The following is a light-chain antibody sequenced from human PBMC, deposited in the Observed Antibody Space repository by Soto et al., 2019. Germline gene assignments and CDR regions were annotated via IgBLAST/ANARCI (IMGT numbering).Light chain of an antibody. Sequence: QSALTQPPSASGSPGQSVTISCTGTSSDVGGYNYVSWYQQHPGKAPKLMIYEISKRPSGVPDRFSGSNSGNTASLTVSGXXXXDEADYYCSSYAGSNNFNVVFGGGTQLTVL. CDR3: SSYAGSNNFNVV. CDR2: EIS. J-gene: IGLJ2*01. CDR1: SSDVGGYNY. V-gene: IGLV2-8*01.